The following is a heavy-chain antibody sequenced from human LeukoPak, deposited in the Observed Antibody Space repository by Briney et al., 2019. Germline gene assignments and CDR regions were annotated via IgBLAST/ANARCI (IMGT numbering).Heavy chain of an antibody. D-gene: IGHD3-22*01. CDR3: ARFLYDSSGYYDY. CDR1: GFTFSRYW. CDR2: IYLDGSRT. V-gene: IGHV3-74*01. Sequence: PGGSLRLSFAASGFTFSRYWMHWVRQAPGKGVVGVSRIYLDGSRTSYAESVKGRFIIFRDNAKNTLYLQMNSLRAEDTAVYYCARFLYDSSGYYDYWGQGTLVTVSS. J-gene: IGHJ4*02.